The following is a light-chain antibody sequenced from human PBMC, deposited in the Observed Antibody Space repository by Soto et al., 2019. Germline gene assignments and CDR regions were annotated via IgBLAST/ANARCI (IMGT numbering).Light chain of an antibody. CDR2: GAS. CDR1: QSVSSNY. J-gene: IGKJ1*01. CDR3: QQRSNWPPWT. Sequence: IVLTQSPGTLSLSPGERATLSCWASQSVSSNYLAWYQQKPGQAPRLLIYGASSRATGISDRFSGSGSGTDFTLTISRLEPEDFAVYYCQQRSNWPPWTFGQGTKVEIK. V-gene: IGKV3D-20*02.